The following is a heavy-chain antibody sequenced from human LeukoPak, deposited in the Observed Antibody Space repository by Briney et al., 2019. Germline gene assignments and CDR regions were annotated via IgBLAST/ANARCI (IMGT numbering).Heavy chain of an antibody. V-gene: IGHV4-39*07. J-gene: IGHJ4*02. Sequence: SETLSLTCTVSGDSISSSSYYWGWLRQPPGTGLEWIGSIYYRGSISYNPSLKSRVTISVDTSKNQFSLKLRSVTAADTAVYYCARDPTQVYYDYVWGSSFFDYWGQGTLVTVSS. D-gene: IGHD3-16*01. CDR1: GDSISSSSYY. CDR2: IYYRGSI. CDR3: ARDPTQVYYDYVWGSSFFDY.